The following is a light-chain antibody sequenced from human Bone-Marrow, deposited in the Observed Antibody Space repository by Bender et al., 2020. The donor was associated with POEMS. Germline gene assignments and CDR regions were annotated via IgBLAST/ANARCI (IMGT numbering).Light chain of an antibody. Sequence: QSALTQPASVSGSPGQSITISCTGTTGDVGRYDFVSWYQQHPGKAPKLMIYGDSNRPSGVSNRFSGSKSGNTASLTISGLQAEDEADYYSTSYTSSTTVVFGGGTKLTVL. J-gene: IGLJ2*01. CDR3: TSYTSSTTVV. V-gene: IGLV2-14*01. CDR1: TGDVGRYDF. CDR2: GDS.